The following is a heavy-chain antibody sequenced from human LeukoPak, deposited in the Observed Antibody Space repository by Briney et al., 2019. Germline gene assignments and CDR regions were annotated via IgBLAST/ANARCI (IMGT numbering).Heavy chain of an antibody. J-gene: IGHJ4*02. CDR2: INWNGDST. D-gene: IGHD3-3*01. CDR3: AKSPLYYDFWSGYYH. Sequence: GGSLRLSCAASGFTFDDYGMSWVRRAPGKGLEWVSGINWNGDSTNYADSVKGRFTISRDNAKNSLYLQMNSLRAEDTAMYYCAKSPLYYDFWSGYYHWGQGTLVTVSS. CDR1: GFTFDDYG. V-gene: IGHV3-20*04.